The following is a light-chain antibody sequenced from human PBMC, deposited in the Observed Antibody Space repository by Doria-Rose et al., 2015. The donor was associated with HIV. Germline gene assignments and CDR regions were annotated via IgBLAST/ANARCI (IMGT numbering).Light chain of an antibody. CDR2: DGS. V-gene: IGKV3-20*01. CDR1: QSFSSTY. J-gene: IGKJ1*01. CDR3: HQDGTLWT. Sequence: DIVLTQSPGTLSLSPGERATLSCRASQSFSSTYLAWYQQKPGQAPSLLIYDGSTRATGIPDRFSASGSATNFTLTSNRLEPEDFALYDWHQDGTLWTCGQGTKVE.